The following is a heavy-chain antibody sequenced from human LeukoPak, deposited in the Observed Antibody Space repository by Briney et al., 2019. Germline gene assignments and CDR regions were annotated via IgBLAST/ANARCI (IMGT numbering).Heavy chain of an antibody. CDR1: GFTFSSYA. V-gene: IGHV3-23*01. Sequence: GGSLRLSCAASGFTFSSYAMSWVRQAPGKGLEWGSAISGSGGSTYYADSVKGRFTISRDNSKNTLYLQMHSLRAEDTAVYYCVRDNPRCCGVVPVNIDDFWGQGTLVTVSS. CDR2: ISGSGGST. D-gene: IGHD2-15*01. CDR3: VRDNPRCCGVVPVNIDDF. J-gene: IGHJ4*02.